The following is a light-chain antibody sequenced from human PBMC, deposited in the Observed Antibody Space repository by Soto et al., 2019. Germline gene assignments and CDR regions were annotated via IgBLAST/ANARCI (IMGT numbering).Light chain of an antibody. CDR2: EVS. J-gene: IGLJ1*01. Sequence: QSVLTQPPSASGSPGQSATISCTGTSSDVGGYNYVSWHQQHPGKAPKLMIYEVSKRPSGVPDRFSGSKSGNTASLTVSGLQAEDEADYYCSSYAGSNNPYVFGTGTKVTVL. CDR3: SSYAGSNNPYV. V-gene: IGLV2-8*01. CDR1: SSDVGGYNY.